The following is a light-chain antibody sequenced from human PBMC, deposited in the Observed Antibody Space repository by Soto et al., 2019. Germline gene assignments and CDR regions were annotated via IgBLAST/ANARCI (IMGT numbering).Light chain of an antibody. CDR3: QQYCSSPPYT. J-gene: IGKJ2*01. CDR2: GAS. Sequence: EIVLTQSPGTLSLSPGERATLSCRASQSVSSSYLAWYQQKPGQAPRLLIYGASSSATGIPGRFSGSGSGTDFTLTISRLEPEDLAVYYCQQYCSSPPYTFGQGTKLEIK. CDR1: QSVSSSY. V-gene: IGKV3-20*01.